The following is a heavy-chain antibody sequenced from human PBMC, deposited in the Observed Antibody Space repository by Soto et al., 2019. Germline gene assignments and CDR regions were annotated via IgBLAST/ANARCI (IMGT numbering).Heavy chain of an antibody. V-gene: IGHV3-21*01. CDR3: ARDGSDIQATTHFDS. CDR1: GFSFSSYT. CDR2: ISRSSTYI. Sequence: PGGSLRLSCAGSGFSFSSYTMNWVRQAPGKGLEWVSSISRSSTYIYYADSLGGRFTISRYNAKNSVFLQMNSLRADDTAVYYCARDGSDIQATTHFDSWGQGTLVTVSS. D-gene: IGHD5-12*01. J-gene: IGHJ4*02.